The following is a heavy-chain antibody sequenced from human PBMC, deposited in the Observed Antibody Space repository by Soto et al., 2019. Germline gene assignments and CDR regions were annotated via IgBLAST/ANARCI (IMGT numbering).Heavy chain of an antibody. CDR3: AGRAGWDAIHA. J-gene: IGHJ1*01. CDR2: VFHTGTT. Sequence: QVQLQESGPGLVKPSGTLSLTCAVSGDSVSSPYYWCWVRQSPGKGLEWIGEVFHTGTTSYNPSLRSRVHISMDQSINPVPLALGSVTAAETGVYYCAGRAGWDAIHARGPGTLV. D-gene: IGHD1-26*01. CDR1: GDSVSSPYY. V-gene: IGHV4-4*02.